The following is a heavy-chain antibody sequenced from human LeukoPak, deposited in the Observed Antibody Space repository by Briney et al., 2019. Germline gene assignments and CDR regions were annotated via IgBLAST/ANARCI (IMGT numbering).Heavy chain of an antibody. V-gene: IGHV3-15*01. CDR2: SISRSEGVTT. J-gene: IGHJ4*02. Sequence: GGSLRLSCAASGVTFSNAWMTWARQAPGRGLEWVGRSISRSEGVTTEYAAPVKGRFTISRDDSRNTVYLQMNSLKIEDTAVYYCSAYYNGRGDYWGQGTLVTVSS. CDR1: GVTFSNAW. D-gene: IGHD3-10*01. CDR3: SAYYNGRGDY.